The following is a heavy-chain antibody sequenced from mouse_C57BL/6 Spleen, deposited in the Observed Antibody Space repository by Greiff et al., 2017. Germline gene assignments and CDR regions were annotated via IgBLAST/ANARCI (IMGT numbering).Heavy chain of an antibody. V-gene: IGHV5-17*01. CDR3: ARRITTVVATGGAMDY. Sequence: DVMLVESGGGLVKPGGSLKLSCAASGFTFSDYGMHWVRQAPEKGLEWVAYISSGSSTIYYADTVKGRFTISRDNAKNTLFLQMTSLRSEDTAMYYCARRITTVVATGGAMDYWGQGTSVTVPS. CDR2: ISSGSSTI. D-gene: IGHD1-1*01. CDR1: GFTFSDYG. J-gene: IGHJ4*01.